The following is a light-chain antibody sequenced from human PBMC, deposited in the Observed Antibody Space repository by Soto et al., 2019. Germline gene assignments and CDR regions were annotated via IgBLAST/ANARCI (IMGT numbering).Light chain of an antibody. V-gene: IGKV3-11*01. CDR1: QSVSPY. CDR3: QQRSTWPLT. J-gene: IGKJ4*01. Sequence: EIVLTQSPAILSLSPGERATLSCRASQSVSPYLAWYQQKPGQAPRLLIYDASKRPTGIPGRFSGSGSGTDFTLTFSSLEPEDFAVYYCQQRSTWPLTFGGGTKLEIK. CDR2: DAS.